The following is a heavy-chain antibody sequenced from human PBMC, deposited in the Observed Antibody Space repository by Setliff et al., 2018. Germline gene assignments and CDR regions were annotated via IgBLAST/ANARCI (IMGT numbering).Heavy chain of an antibody. CDR2: IKQDGSEK. Sequence: GGSLRLSCAASGFTFSSYWMSWVRQAPGKGLEWVANIKQDGSEKYYVDSVKGRFTISRDNAKNSLYLQMNSLRAEDTAVYYCARVAFGVVIIPFVYPPNFDYWGQGTLVTVSS. J-gene: IGHJ4*02. D-gene: IGHD3-3*01. CDR1: GFTFSSYW. V-gene: IGHV3-7*01. CDR3: ARVAFGVVIIPFVYPPNFDY.